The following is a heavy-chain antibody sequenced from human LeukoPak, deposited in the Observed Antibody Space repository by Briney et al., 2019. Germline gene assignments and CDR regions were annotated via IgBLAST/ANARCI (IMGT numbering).Heavy chain of an antibody. Sequence: SGTLSLTCAVSGGSIRSSKWWSWVRPPPGKGLEGIGEIYHSGSTNYNPALKSRVTISVDKSNNQFSLKLSSVTAADTAVYYCAVGGVYLRGGAEAFDIWGQGTMVTVSS. J-gene: IGHJ3*02. CDR2: IYHSGST. CDR3: AVGGVYLRGGAEAFDI. D-gene: IGHD3-10*01. V-gene: IGHV4-4*02. CDR1: GGSIRSSKW.